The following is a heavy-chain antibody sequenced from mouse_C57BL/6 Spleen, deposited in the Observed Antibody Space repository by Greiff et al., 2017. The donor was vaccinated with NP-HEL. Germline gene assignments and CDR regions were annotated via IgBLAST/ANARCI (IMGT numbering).Heavy chain of an antibody. CDR2: IRLKSDNYAT. Sequence: EVQVVESGGGLVQPGGSMKLSCVASGFTFSNYWMNWVRQSPEQGLEWVAQIRLKSDNYATHYAESVKGRFTISRDDSKSSVYLQMNNLRAEDTGIYYCTGDYDYAQAWFADWGQGTLVTVSA. CDR1: GFTFSNYW. J-gene: IGHJ3*01. CDR3: TGDYDYAQAWFAD. V-gene: IGHV6-3*01. D-gene: IGHD2-4*01.